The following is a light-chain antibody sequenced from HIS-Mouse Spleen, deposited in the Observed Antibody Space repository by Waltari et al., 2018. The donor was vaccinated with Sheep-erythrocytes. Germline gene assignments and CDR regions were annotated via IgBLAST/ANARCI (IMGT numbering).Light chain of an antibody. CDR3: CSYAGSSTPWV. CDR2: EGS. CDR1: SSDVGSYNL. V-gene: IGLV2-23*01. Sequence: QSALTQPASVSGSPGQSITISCTGTSSDVGSYNLVSWYQQHPGKAPKLMIYEGSKRPSGDSTCLSGSKSGNTASLTISGLQAEDEADYYCCSYAGSSTPWVFGGGTKQTVL. J-gene: IGLJ3*02.